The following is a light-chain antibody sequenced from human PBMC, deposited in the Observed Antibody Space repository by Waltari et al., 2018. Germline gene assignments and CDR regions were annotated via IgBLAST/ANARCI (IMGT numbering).Light chain of an antibody. CDR3: LSRDTTSTRV. V-gene: IGLV3-19*01. Sequence: SSELTQDPAVSVALGQTVSITCQGDRSRRSYASWYQQRPGKAPILTLYGQDNRPSGIPDRFSGSTSGNTASLTITGAQAEDEADYYCLSRDTTSTRVFGGGTRLTV. CDR1: RSRRSY. J-gene: IGLJ3*02. CDR2: GQD.